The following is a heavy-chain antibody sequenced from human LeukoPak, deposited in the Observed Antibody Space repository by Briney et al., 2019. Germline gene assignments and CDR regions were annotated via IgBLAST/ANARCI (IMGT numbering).Heavy chain of an antibody. CDR3: ARGATTVTTRSAFDY. V-gene: IGHV3-33*01. CDR1: GFTFSSYG. CDR2: IWYDGSNK. Sequence: PGRSLRLSCAASGFTFSSYGMHWVRQAPGKGLEWVAVIWYDGSNKYYADSVKGRFTISRDNSKNTLYVQMNSLRAEDTAVYYCARGATTVTTRSAFDYWGQGTLVTVSS. J-gene: IGHJ4*02. D-gene: IGHD4-17*01.